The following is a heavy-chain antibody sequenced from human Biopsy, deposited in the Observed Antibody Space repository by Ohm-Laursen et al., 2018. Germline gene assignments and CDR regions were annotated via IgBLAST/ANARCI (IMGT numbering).Heavy chain of an antibody. CDR3: ARAGVGSDGTDSYYYGMDV. D-gene: IGHD5-24*01. J-gene: IGHJ6*02. Sequence: ALVKVSCKASGNTFATYHIHWVRQAPGQGLEWMGVISPSGATTSFSQKFQGRITMTRDTSTGTVYMDLNSLGSEDTAAYYCARAGVGSDGTDSYYYGMDVWGPGTTVTVSS. V-gene: IGHV1-46*01. CDR1: GNTFATYH. CDR2: ISPSGATT.